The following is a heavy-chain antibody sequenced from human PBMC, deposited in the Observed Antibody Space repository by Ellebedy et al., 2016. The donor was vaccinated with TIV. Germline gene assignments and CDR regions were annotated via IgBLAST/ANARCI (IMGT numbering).Heavy chain of an antibody. V-gene: IGHV4-59*01. Sequence: MPSETLSLTCTVSGGSISSYYWSWIRQPPGKGLEWIGYIYYSGSTNYNPSLKSRVTISVDTSKNQFSLKLSSVTAADTAVNYCAREVTRGMDVWGQGTTVTVSS. CDR1: GGSISSYY. D-gene: IGHD4-11*01. CDR2: IYYSGST. CDR3: AREVTRGMDV. J-gene: IGHJ6*02.